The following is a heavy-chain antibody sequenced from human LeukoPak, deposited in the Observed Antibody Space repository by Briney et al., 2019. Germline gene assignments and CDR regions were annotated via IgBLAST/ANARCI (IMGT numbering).Heavy chain of an antibody. Sequence: KPSETLSLTCVVSGDSITSGYYWAWIRQPPGKGLEWIGSIFHSGSTYRNPSLRSRVTISLNTSKNQISLILSSMTAADTAVYYCARSSSVDTALVGVHWLDPWGQGTLVPVSS. CDR3: ARSSSVDTALVGVHWLDP. CDR1: GDSITSGYY. D-gene: IGHD5-18*01. J-gene: IGHJ5*02. V-gene: IGHV4-38-2*01. CDR2: IFHSGST.